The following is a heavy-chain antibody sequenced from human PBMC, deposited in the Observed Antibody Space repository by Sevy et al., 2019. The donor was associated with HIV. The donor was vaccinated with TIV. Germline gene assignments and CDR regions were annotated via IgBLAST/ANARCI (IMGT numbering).Heavy chain of an antibody. CDR3: ARNGPYDYGVLDY. D-gene: IGHD4-17*01. V-gene: IGHV3-30-3*01. CDR2: ISSVGSNT. CDR1: GFTFNNYP. Sequence: GGSLGLSCAASGFTFNNYPIHWVRQAPGKGLEWVAVISSVGSNTYSADSVKGRFTISRENSRNTLYLQMHSLRREDTAVYYCARNGPYDYGVLDYWGQGTLVTVSS. J-gene: IGHJ4*02.